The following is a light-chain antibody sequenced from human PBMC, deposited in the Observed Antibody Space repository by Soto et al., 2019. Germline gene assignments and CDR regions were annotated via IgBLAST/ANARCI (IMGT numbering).Light chain of an antibody. V-gene: IGKV1-12*01. Sequence: DIPMTQSPSSVSASVGDRVTITCRASQDVTNWLAWYQQKPGRAPKLLIYGASSLQSGVPPRFSGSGSGTDFTLTVSSLQPEDVATYYCQQADSFPWTFGQGTKVEIK. J-gene: IGKJ1*01. CDR3: QQADSFPWT. CDR2: GAS. CDR1: QDVTNW.